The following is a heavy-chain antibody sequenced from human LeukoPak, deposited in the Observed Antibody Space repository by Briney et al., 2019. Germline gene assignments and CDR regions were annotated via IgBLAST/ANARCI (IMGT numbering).Heavy chain of an antibody. CDR2: IYPDDSDT. CDR3: GRSVGYCSNGVCSVFDY. J-gene: IGHJ4*02. D-gene: IGHD2-8*01. V-gene: IGHV5-51*01. CDR1: GYRFTNYW. Sequence: GESLKISCKGSGYRFTNYWIGWVRQMPGKGLEWMGIIYPDDSDTRYSPSFQGQVTISADKSISAAYLQWSSLKASDTAMYNCGRSVGYCSNGVCSVFDYWGQGTLVTVSS.